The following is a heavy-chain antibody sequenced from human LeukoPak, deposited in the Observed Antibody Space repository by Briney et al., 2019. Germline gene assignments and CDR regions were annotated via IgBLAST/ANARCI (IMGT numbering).Heavy chain of an antibody. CDR2: ISGSGHDI. D-gene: IGHD1-1*01. CDR1: GFIFSEFY. Sequence: GGSLRLSYAASGFIFSEFYMSWVRQSPGKGLEWISYISGSGHDINYVDSVKGRFTVSRDNAKNSLYLQMNSLSADDTAIYYCARTARSGDIRGQGTLVTVSS. CDR3: ARTARSGDI. V-gene: IGHV3-11*01. J-gene: IGHJ4*02.